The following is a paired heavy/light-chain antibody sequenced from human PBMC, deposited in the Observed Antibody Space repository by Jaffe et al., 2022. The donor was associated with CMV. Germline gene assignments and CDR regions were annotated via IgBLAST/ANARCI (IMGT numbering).Light chain of an antibody. J-gene: IGLJ2*01. CDR3: YSTDSSGNHRGV. CDR1: ALPKKY. Sequence: SYELTQPPSVSVSPGQTARITCSGDALPKKYAYWYQQKSGQAPVLVIYEDSKRPSGIPERFSGSSSGTMATLTISGAQVEDEADYYCYSTDSSGNHRGVFGGGTKLTVL. V-gene: IGLV3-10*01. CDR2: EDS.
Heavy chain of an antibody. D-gene: IGHD2-2*01. CDR2: IYYSGST. Sequence: QVQLQESGPGLVKPSETLSLTCTVSGGSISSYYWSWIRQPPGKGLEWIGYIYYSGSTNYNPSLKSRVTISVDTSKNQFSLKLSSVTAADTAVYYCARVPVLSGCSSTSCYRRPEPWDEYYFDYWGQGTLVTVSS. V-gene: IGHV4-59*01. J-gene: IGHJ4*02. CDR1: GGSISSYY. CDR3: ARVPVLSGCSSTSCYRRPEPWDEYYFDY.